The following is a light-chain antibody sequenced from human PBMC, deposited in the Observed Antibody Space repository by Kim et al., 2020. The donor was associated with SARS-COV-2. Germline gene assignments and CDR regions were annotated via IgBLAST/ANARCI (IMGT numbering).Light chain of an antibody. CDR2: AAA. V-gene: IGKV1-39*01. CDR3: QQSYGIPRT. J-gene: IGKJ2*02. CDR1: QNLSNY. Sequence: SASVRDTLTITCRASQNLSNYLHWYQHKPGKAPKFLSYAAASLLGDVPSRFSGSGSVTDFTLTISSLQPEDFSTYYCQQSYGIPRTFGQGTKLE.